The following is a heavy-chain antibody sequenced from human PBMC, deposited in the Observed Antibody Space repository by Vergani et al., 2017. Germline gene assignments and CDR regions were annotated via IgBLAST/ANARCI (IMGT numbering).Heavy chain of an antibody. Sequence: QLQLQESGSGLVKPSQTLSLTCAVSGGSISSGGYSWSWIRQPPGKGLEWIGYIYHSGSTYYNPSLKSRVTISVDRSKNQFSLKLSSVTAADTAVYYCARAGDYGDDPPSYYFDYWGEATLVTVSS. V-gene: IGHV4-30-2*01. CDR2: IYHSGST. CDR3: ARAGDYGDDPPSYYFDY. D-gene: IGHD4-17*01. J-gene: IGHJ4*02. CDR1: GGSISSGGYS.